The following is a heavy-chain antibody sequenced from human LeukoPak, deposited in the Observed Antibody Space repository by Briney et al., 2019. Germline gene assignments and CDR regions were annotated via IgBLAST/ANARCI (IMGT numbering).Heavy chain of an antibody. CDR3: ATSYSGSSFDF. CDR2: FDPEDGET. D-gene: IGHD1-26*01. CDR1: GYTLTELS. V-gene: IGHV1-24*01. J-gene: IGHJ4*02. Sequence: ASVKVSCKVSGYTLTELSMHWVRQAPGKGLEWMGGFDPEDGETTYAQKFQGRVTMTEDTSTDTAYMELSSLRSEDTPVYYCATSYSGSSFDFWGQGTLVTVSS.